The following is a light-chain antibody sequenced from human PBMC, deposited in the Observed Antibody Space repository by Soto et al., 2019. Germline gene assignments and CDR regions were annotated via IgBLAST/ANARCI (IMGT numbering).Light chain of an antibody. V-gene: IGKV4-1*01. CDR3: QQYFSYPLT. CDR1: QTISYTSINKTY. Sequence: DIVMTQSPDSLAVSLGERATISCKSSQTISYTSINKTYLAWYQQRPGQPPKLLIYWASIRGSGVPDRLSGSGFGTDFTLTITSMQTEAVPAYYCQQYFSYPLTFGGGTKVGIK. J-gene: IGKJ4*01. CDR2: WAS.